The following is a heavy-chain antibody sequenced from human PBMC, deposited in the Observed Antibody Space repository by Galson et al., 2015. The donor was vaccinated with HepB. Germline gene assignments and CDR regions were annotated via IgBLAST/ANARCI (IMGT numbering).Heavy chain of an antibody. Sequence: SLRLSCAASGFTFSSYAMHWVRQAPGKGLEYVSAISSNGGSTYYADSVKGRFTISRDNSKNTLYLQMSSLGAEDTAVYYCVNTRGDPYYASGYFCMDVWGQGTTVTVSS. CDR3: VNTRGDPYYASGYFCMDV. CDR2: ISSNGGST. J-gene: IGHJ6*02. V-gene: IGHV3-64D*06. D-gene: IGHD3-10*01. CDR1: GFTFSSYA.